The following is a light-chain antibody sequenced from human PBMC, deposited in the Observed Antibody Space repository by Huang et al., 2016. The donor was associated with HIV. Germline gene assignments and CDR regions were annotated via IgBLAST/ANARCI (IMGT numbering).Light chain of an antibody. Sequence: DIQMTQSPSSLSASVGDRVTITCQANHDISNYLNWYQQKPGRAPKLLIYDASNLETGVPSRFSGSGSATDFTFTISSLQPEDVATYYCQQYDNLPYTFGQGTKLEIK. CDR1: HDISNY. CDR3: QQYDNLPYT. V-gene: IGKV1-33*01. J-gene: IGKJ2*01. CDR2: DAS.